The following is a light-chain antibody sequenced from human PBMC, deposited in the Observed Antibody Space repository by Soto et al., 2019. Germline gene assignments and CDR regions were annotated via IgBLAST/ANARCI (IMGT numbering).Light chain of an antibody. CDR1: QSVSSN. J-gene: IGKJ5*01. CDR3: QQYNNWLLIT. CDR2: GAS. V-gene: IGKV3-15*01. Sequence: EIVMTQSPATLSVSPGERATLSCRASQSVSSNLAWYQQKPGQAPRLLIYGASTRATGIPARLSGSGSGTEFTLTISSLQSEDFAVYYCQQYNNWLLITFGQGTRLEIK.